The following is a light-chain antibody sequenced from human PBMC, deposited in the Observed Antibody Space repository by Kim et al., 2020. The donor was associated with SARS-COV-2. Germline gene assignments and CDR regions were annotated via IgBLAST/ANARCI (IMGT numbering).Light chain of an antibody. CDR3: QQYASYRT. J-gene: IGKJ1*01. Sequence: SASVGDRVTITCRASQSIGGWLAWYQQKPGKAPKLLIYKAFTLESGVPSRFSGSGSGTEFTLTISSLQPDDFATYYCQQYASYRTFGQGTKVDIK. CDR2: KAF. CDR1: QSIGGW. V-gene: IGKV1-5*03.